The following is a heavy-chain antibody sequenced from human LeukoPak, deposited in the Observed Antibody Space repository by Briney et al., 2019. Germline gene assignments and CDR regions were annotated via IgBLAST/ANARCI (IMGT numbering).Heavy chain of an antibody. CDR2: ISYDGSNK. D-gene: IGHD6-19*01. V-gene: IGHV3-30-3*01. CDR1: GFTFSSYA. J-gene: IGHJ5*02. Sequence: PGGSLRLSCAASGFTFSSYAMHWVRQAPGKGLEWVAVISYDGSNKYYADSVKGRFTISRDNSKNTLYLQMNSLRAEDTAVYYCARDRPGVYSSGWPNWFDPWGQGTLVTVSS. CDR3: ARDRPGVYSSGWPNWFDP.